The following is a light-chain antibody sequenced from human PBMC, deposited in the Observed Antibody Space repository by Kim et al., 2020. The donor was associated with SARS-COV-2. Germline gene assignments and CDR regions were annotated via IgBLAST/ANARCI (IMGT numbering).Light chain of an antibody. V-gene: IGKV3-20*01. CDR1: QSVYNNQ. CDR2: GAS. CDR3: QQYGNTRAT. Sequence: SPGERATLACTASQSVYNNQLAWYQQKPGQAPSLLIYGASTRATGIPERFSGSGSGTDFTLAISRLEPEDFAVYFCQQYGNTRATFGQGTRLEIK. J-gene: IGKJ5*01.